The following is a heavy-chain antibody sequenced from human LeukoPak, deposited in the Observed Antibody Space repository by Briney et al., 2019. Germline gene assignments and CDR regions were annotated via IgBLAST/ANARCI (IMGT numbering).Heavy chain of an antibody. J-gene: IGHJ6*04. D-gene: IGHD3-10*02. CDR2: IRYDGSKQ. V-gene: IGHV3-30*02. CDR3: AELGITMIGGV. CDR1: GFTFSSYG. Sequence: PGGSLRLSCAASGFTFSSYGMHWVRQAPGKGLEWVSFIRYDGSKQYYADSVKGRFTISRDNAENSLYLQMNSLRAEDTAVYYCAELGITMIGGVWGKGTTVTISS.